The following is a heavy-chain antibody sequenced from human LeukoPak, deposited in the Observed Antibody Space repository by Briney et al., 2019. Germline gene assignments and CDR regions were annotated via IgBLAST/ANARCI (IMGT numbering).Heavy chain of an antibody. CDR3: ARRTYCSGGRCYGENWFDP. D-gene: IGHD2-15*01. J-gene: IGHJ5*02. Sequence: SETLSLTCTVSGGSISGYYWNWIRQSPGKGLEWIAYIYYTGNANYNPSLKSRVTISVDTSKNQISLILSSVTAADTAVYYCARRTYCSGGRCYGENWFDPWGQGTLVTVSS. CDR2: IYYTGNA. V-gene: IGHV4-59*08. CDR1: GGSISGYY.